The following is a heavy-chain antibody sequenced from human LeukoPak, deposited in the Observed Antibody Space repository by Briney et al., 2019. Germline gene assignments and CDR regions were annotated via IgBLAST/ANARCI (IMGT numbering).Heavy chain of an antibody. CDR3: ARVERYEGFDY. CDR1: GFTFSSYE. CDR2: ISSSGSTI. V-gene: IGHV3-48*03. J-gene: IGHJ4*02. Sequence: GGSLRLSCAAFGFTFSSYEMNWVRQAPGKGLEWVSYISSSGSTIYYADSVKGRFTISRDNAKNSLYLQMNSLRAEDTAVYYCARVERYEGFDYWGQGTLVTVSS. D-gene: IGHD1-14*01.